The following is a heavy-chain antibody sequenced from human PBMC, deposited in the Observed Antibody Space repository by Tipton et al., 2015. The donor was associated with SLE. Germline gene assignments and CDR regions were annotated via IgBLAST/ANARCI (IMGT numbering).Heavy chain of an antibody. CDR1: GVSIRTHY. D-gene: IGHD1-26*01. V-gene: IGHV4-59*11. Sequence: TLSLTCSVSGVSIRTHYWSWIRQSPGKGLEWIGYIYYSGSTNYNPSLKSRVTISVDTSKNQFSLKLSSVTAADTAVYFCARPIVGVAAFHIWGPGTMVTVSS. CDR3: ARPIVGVAAFHI. CDR2: IYYSGST. J-gene: IGHJ3*02.